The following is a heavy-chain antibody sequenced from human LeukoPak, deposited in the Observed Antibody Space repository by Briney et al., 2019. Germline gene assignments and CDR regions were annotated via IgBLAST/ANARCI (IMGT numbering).Heavy chain of an antibody. D-gene: IGHD6-13*01. CDR1: GFTFSSYS. J-gene: IGHJ3*02. V-gene: IGHV3-30*02. Sequence: GGSLRLSCAASGFTFSSYSMSWVRQAPGKGLEWVAFIRFDGNNKYYADSVKGRFTISRDNSKNTLYLQMNSLRAEDTAVYYCANLKGHIAAAGKDAFDIWGQGTMVTVSS. CDR2: IRFDGNNK. CDR3: ANLKGHIAAAGKDAFDI.